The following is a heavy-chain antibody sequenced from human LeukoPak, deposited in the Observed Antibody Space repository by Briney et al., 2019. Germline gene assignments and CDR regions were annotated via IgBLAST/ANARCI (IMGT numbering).Heavy chain of an antibody. D-gene: IGHD5-18*01. V-gene: IGHV4-39*07. J-gene: IGHJ4*02. CDR2: IYYSGST. CDR1: GGSISSSFYY. CDR3: ARQRRKQLWLLPARYYFDY. Sequence: PSETLSLTCTVSGGSISSSFYYWGWIRQPPGKGLEWIGNIYYSGSTNYNPSLKSRVTISVDTSKNQFSLKLSSVTAADTAVYYCARQRRKQLWLLPARYYFDYWGQGTLVTVSS.